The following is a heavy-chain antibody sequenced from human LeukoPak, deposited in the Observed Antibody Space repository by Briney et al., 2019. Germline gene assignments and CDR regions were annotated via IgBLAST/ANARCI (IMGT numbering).Heavy chain of an antibody. CDR1: GNTFTNYY. D-gene: IGHD3-3*01. J-gene: IGHJ5*02. V-gene: IGHV1-2*02. CDR2: INPNSGGT. CDR3: ARATTYYDFWSGYNWFDP. Sequence: EASVKVSCKASGNTFTNYYVHWVRQAPGQGLEWMGWINPNSGGTNYAQKFQGRVTMTRDTSISTAYMELSRLRSDDTAVYYCARATTYYDFWSGYNWFDPWGQGTLVTVSS.